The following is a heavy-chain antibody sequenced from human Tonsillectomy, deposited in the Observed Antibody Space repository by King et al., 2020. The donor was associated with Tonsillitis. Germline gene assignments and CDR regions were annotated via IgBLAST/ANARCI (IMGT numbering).Heavy chain of an antibody. V-gene: IGHV4-59*08. J-gene: IGHJ4*02. CDR2: IYQSGST. CDR1: GGSISSYY. CDR3: AGAVGATRFAY. D-gene: IGHD1-26*01. Sequence: QLQESGPGLVKPSETLSLTCTVSGGSISSYYWSWIRQPPGKGLEWIGFIYQSGSTNYNPSLKSRVTISIDTSTHQFSLRLSSVTAADPAVYYCAGAVGATRFAYWGQGALVTVSS.